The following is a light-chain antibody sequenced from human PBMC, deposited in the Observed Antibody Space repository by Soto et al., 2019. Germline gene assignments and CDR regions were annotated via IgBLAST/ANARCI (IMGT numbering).Light chain of an antibody. CDR3: QSYDSSLRGYV. Sequence: QSVLTQPPSASATPGQTVTISCSGSSSNIGRNTVNWYQQLPGTAPKLLIYTNNQRPSGVPDRFSGSKSGTSASLAISGLQSEDEADYYCQSYDSSLRGYVFGTGTKVTVL. CDR2: TNN. CDR1: SSNIGRNT. V-gene: IGLV1-44*01. J-gene: IGLJ1*01.